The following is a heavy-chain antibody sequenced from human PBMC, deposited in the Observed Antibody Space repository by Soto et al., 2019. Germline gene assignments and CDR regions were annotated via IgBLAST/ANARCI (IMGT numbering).Heavy chain of an antibody. J-gene: IGHJ4*02. Sequence: PSETLSLTYAVYGGSFSGYYWSWIRQHPGKGLEWIGYIYYSGSTYYNPSLKSRVTISVDTSKNQFSLKLSSVTAADTAVYYCARGGFEDILTGYYYWGQGTLVTVSS. CDR3: ARGGFEDILTGYYY. CDR2: IYYSGST. CDR1: GGSFSGYY. V-gene: IGHV4-31*11. D-gene: IGHD3-9*01.